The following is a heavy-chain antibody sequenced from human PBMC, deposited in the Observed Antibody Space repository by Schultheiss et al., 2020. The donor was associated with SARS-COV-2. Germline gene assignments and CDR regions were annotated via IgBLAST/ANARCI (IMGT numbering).Heavy chain of an antibody. Sequence: GGSLRLSCAASGFTFSNAWMSWVRQAPGKGLEWVGRIKSKTDGGTTDYAAPVKGRFTISRDDSKNTLYLQTNSLKTEDTAVYYCTTDNYDSSGYYYGDNLDYWGQGTLVTVSS. V-gene: IGHV3-15*01. CDR1: GFTFSNAW. J-gene: IGHJ4*02. CDR2: IKSKTDGGTT. CDR3: TTDNYDSSGYYYGDNLDY. D-gene: IGHD3-22*01.